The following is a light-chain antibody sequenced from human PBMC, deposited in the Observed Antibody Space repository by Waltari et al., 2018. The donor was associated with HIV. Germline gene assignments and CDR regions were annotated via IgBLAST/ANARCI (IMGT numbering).Light chain of an antibody. CDR2: KAS. V-gene: IGKV1-5*03. Sequence: DIQMTQSPSTLSASVGDTVTITCRASQSIGVWLAWYQQKPGKAPKFLISKASSLESGVPSRFSGSGAATEVTLTISSLQPDDFATYFGQEYTTYLGTFGQGTKVEIK. CDR1: QSIGVW. CDR3: QEYTTYLGT. J-gene: IGKJ1*01.